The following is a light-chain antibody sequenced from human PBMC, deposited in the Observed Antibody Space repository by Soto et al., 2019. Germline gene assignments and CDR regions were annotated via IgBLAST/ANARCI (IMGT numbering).Light chain of an antibody. CDR1: QSVASY. V-gene: IGKV3-11*01. J-gene: IGKJ3*01. CDR3: QQRYNWPLFT. CDR2: DAS. Sequence: EIVLTQSPATLSLSPGEGATLSCRASQSVASYLAWYQQKPGQAPRLLIYDASNRASGIPARFSGRGSGTDFTLTISSLEPEDFAVYYCQQRYNWPLFTFGPGTKVDIK.